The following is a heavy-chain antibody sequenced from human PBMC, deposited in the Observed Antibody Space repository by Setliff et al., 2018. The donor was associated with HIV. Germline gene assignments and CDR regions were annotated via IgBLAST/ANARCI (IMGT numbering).Heavy chain of an antibody. D-gene: IGHD5-12*01. Sequence: PGGSLRLSCATYGFTFSPYAIHWVRQAPGMGLEWVAMIWAEEITKFYADSVKGRFTISRDNSKNTMYLQMNTLRVEDTAVYYCARDPPGSGFHLDYWGQGTPVTVSS. CDR1: GFTFSPYA. CDR2: IWAEEITK. CDR3: ARDPPGSGFHLDY. J-gene: IGHJ4*02. V-gene: IGHV3-33*01.